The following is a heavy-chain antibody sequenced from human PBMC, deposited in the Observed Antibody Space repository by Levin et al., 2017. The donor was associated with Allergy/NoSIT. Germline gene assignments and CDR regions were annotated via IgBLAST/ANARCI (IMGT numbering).Heavy chain of an antibody. Sequence: GESLKISCAASGFTFSSYGMHWVRQAPGKGLEWVAVISYDGSNKYYADSVKGRFTISRDNSKNTLYLQMNSLRAEDTAVYYCAKDLSYQLPERAFDIWGQGTMVTVSS. J-gene: IGHJ3*02. CDR2: ISYDGSNK. CDR3: AKDLSYQLPERAFDI. CDR1: GFTFSSYG. V-gene: IGHV3-30*18. D-gene: IGHD2-2*01.